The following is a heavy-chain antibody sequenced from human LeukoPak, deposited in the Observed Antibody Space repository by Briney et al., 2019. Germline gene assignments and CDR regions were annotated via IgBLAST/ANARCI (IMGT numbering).Heavy chain of an antibody. CDR3: AREDPLVAARGLDY. J-gene: IGHJ4*02. CDR2: ISGSGGST. Sequence: GGSLRLSCAASGSTFSSYAMSWVRQAPGKGLEWVSAISGSGGSTYYADSVKGRFTISRDNSKNSLYLQMNGLRAEDTAVYYCAREDPLVAARGLDYWGQGTLVTVSS. D-gene: IGHD2-15*01. CDR1: GSTFSSYA. V-gene: IGHV3-23*01.